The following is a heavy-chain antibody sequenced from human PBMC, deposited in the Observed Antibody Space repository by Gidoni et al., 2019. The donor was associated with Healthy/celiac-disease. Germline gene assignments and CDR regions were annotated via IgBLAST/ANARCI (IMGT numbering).Heavy chain of an antibody. J-gene: IGHJ4*02. Sequence: QVQLVQSGAEVKQPGSSVKVSCKASDGPFSSYAISWVRQAPGHGLEWMGGITPIFGPANYSQKFQGRVTITADESTSTAYMELSSLRSEDTAVYYFAVASLPSPQLPFDYWGQGTLVTVSS. CDR2: ITPIFGPA. V-gene: IGHV1-69*01. CDR3: AVASLPSPQLPFDY. D-gene: IGHD6-6*01. CDR1: DGPFSSYA.